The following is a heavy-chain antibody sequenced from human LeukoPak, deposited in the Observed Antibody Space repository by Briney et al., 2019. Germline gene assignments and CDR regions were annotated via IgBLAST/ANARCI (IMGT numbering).Heavy chain of an antibody. J-gene: IGHJ5*02. Sequence: ASVKVSCKASGYTFTSYAMHWVRQAPGQRLEWMGWINAGNGNTKYSQKFQGRVTIIRDTSASTAYMELSSLRSEDTAVYYCARALSIQLWLPPWFDPWGQGTLVTVSS. CDR3: ARALSIQLWLPPWFDP. D-gene: IGHD5-18*01. CDR1: GYTFTSYA. CDR2: INAGNGNT. V-gene: IGHV1-3*01.